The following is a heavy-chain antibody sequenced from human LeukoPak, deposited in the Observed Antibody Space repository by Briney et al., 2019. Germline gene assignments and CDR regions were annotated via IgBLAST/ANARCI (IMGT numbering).Heavy chain of an antibody. Sequence: ASVKVSCRASGYTFTSYDINWVRQATGQGLEWMGWMNPNSGNTGYAQKFQGRVTMTRNTSISTAYMELSSLRSEDTAVYYCARGGTYYDFWSGYPLNGMDVWGQGTRSPSP. CDR3: ARGGTYYDFWSGYPLNGMDV. D-gene: IGHD3-3*01. J-gene: IGHJ6*02. V-gene: IGHV1-8*01. CDR1: GYTFTSYD. CDR2: MNPNSGNT.